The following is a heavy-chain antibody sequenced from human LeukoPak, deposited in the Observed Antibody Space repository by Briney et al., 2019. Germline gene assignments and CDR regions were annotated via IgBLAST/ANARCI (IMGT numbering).Heavy chain of an antibody. CDR2: IKSKTDGGTT. CDR3: TTGIAAAGTNY. Sequence: GGSLRLSCAASGFTFSNAWMSWVRQAPGKGLEWVGRIKSKTDGGTTDYAAPVKGRFTISRDDSKNTLYLQMNGLKTEDTAVYYCTTGIAAAGTNYWGQGTLVTVSS. V-gene: IGHV3-15*01. J-gene: IGHJ4*02. D-gene: IGHD6-13*01. CDR1: GFTFSNAW.